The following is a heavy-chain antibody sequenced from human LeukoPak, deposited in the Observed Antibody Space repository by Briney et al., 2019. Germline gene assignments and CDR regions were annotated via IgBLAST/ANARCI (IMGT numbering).Heavy chain of an antibody. J-gene: IGHJ3*02. CDR3: ASSLLLIPDAFDI. CDR1: GYSFTSYW. Sequence: GESLKISCKGSGYSFTSYWVGWVRQMPGKGLEWMGIIYPGDSDTRYSPSFQGQVTISADKSISTAYLQWSSLKASDTAMYYCASSLLLIPDAFDIWGQGTMVTVSS. D-gene: IGHD2-21*01. V-gene: IGHV5-51*01. CDR2: IYPGDSDT.